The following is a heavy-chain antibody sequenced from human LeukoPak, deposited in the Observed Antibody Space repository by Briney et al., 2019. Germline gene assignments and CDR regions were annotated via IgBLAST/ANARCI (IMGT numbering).Heavy chain of an antibody. Sequence: GGSLRLSCAASGFTFSSYAMCWVRQAPGKGLEWVSAISGSGGSTYYADSVKGRFTISRDNSKNTLYLQMNSLRAEDTAVYYCAKEAVAGHYYYYYMDVWGKGTTVTVSS. J-gene: IGHJ6*03. CDR3: AKEAVAGHYYYYYMDV. CDR2: ISGSGGST. D-gene: IGHD6-19*01. CDR1: GFTFSSYA. V-gene: IGHV3-23*01.